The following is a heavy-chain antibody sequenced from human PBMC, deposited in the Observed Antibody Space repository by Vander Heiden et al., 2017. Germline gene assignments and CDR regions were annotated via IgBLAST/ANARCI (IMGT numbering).Heavy chain of an antibody. CDR1: GFTFSSYA. J-gene: IGHJ4*02. D-gene: IGHD2-2*01. CDR3: AREVVVVPAAFDY. CDR2: ISYDGSNK. Sequence: QVQLVESGGGVVQPGRSLRLSCAASGFTFSSYAMHWVRQAPGKGLEWVAVISYDGSNKYYADSVKGRFTISRDNSKNTLYLQMNSLRAEDTAVYYCAREVVVVPAAFDYWGQGTLVTVSS. V-gene: IGHV3-30*04.